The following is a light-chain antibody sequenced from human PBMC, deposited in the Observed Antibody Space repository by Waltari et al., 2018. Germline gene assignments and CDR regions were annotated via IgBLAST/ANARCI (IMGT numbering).Light chain of an antibody. J-gene: IGKJ4*01. CDR1: ESVRNS. Sequence: VVTQSPATLSLSPGERATLSCPASESVRNSLAWYQQKPGQGPRLLIYEASNRATGIPDRFSGSGSGTDFTLTINNVEPEDFALYFCQQRFSWPPTFGGGTKVDI. CDR3: QQRFSWPPT. V-gene: IGKV3-11*01. CDR2: EAS.